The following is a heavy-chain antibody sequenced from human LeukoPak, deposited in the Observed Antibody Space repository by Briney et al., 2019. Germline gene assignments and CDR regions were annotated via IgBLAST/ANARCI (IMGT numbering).Heavy chain of an antibody. D-gene: IGHD1-26*01. CDR3: AKWHTRSSWVDP. CDR2: IDYTRTT. CDR1: GGSISTYF. V-gene: IGHV4-59*01. J-gene: IGHJ5*02. Sequence: SETLSLTHTVSGGSISTYFWTFIRQPPGKGLEWIGYIDYTRTTKYNPSLQSRVTLSVDTSKNQFSLKLSSVTAADTAVYYCAKWHTRSSWVDPWGQGTLVTVSS.